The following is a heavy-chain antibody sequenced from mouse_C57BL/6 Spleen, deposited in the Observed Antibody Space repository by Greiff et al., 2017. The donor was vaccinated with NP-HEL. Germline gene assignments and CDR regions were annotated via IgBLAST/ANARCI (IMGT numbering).Heavy chain of an antibody. Sequence: EVQLQQSGPVLVKPGASVKMSCKASGYTFTDYYMNWVKQSHGKSLEWIGVINPYNGGTSYNQKFKGKATLTVDKSSSTAYMELNSLTSEDSAVYYCARTSYYCSSFDYWGQGTTLTVSS. J-gene: IGHJ2*01. D-gene: IGHD1-1*01. CDR1: GYTFTDYY. V-gene: IGHV1-19*01. CDR2: INPYNGGT. CDR3: ARTSYYCSSFDY.